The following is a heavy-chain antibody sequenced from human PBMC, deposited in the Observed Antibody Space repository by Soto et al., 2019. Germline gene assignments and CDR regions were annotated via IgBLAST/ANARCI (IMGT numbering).Heavy chain of an antibody. D-gene: IGHD2-8*01. Sequence: PGGSLRLSCAASGSTFSSYHMDWVRQAPGKGLEWVSYISSASSAIYYADSVKGRFTISRDNAKNSLFLQMNSLRAEDTAVYYCARDLMGYAMDVWGQGTTVTVSS. CDR3: ARDLMGYAMDV. J-gene: IGHJ6*02. V-gene: IGHV3-48*03. CDR2: ISSASSAI. CDR1: GSTFSSYH.